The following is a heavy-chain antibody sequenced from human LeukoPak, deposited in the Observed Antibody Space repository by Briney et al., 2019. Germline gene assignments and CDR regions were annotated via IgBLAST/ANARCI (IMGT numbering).Heavy chain of an antibody. CDR1: GYTFTSYG. V-gene: IGHV1-18*01. CDR3: ARDRGRYFDWLLTYDAFDI. D-gene: IGHD3-9*01. J-gene: IGHJ3*02. CDR2: ISAYNGNT. Sequence: EASVKVSCKASGYTFTSYGISWVRQAPGQGLEWMGWISAYNGNTNYAQKLQGRVTMTTDTSTSTAYMELRSLRSDDTAVYYCARDRGRYFDWLLTYDAFDIWGQGTMVTVSS.